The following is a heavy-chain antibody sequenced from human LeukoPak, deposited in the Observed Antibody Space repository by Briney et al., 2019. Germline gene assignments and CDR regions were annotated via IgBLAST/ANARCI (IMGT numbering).Heavy chain of an antibody. CDR1: GFTFSSYA. D-gene: IGHD2-8*01. Sequence: GGSLRLSCAASGFTFSSYAMSWVRQAPGKGLEWVSAISGSGGSTYYADSVKGRFTISRDNSKNTLYLQMNSLRAEDTAVYYCAKQKGPGINGYDAFDIWGQGTMVTVSS. J-gene: IGHJ3*02. CDR3: AKQKGPGINGYDAFDI. V-gene: IGHV3-23*01. CDR2: ISGSGGST.